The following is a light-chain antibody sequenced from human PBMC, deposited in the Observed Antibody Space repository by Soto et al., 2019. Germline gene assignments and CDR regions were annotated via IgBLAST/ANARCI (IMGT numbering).Light chain of an antibody. CDR2: CAS. CDR1: QSVLYSSNNKNY. Sequence: DIVLTPSPDSLSVSLGARATINCKSSQSVLYSSNNKNYLAWYQQKPGQPPKLLIYCASTRESGVPDRFSGSGSGTDFTLTISSLEAEDVAVYYCQQYLHAPRTFGQGTKVDIK. V-gene: IGKV4-1*01. J-gene: IGKJ1*01. CDR3: QQYLHAPRT.